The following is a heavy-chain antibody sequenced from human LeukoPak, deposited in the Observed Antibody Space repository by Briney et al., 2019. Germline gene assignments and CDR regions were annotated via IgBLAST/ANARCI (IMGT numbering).Heavy chain of an antibody. CDR1: GSSISSSSFY. V-gene: IGHV4-39*01. CDR2: ISYGGST. J-gene: IGHJ4*02. D-gene: IGHD6-19*01. CDR3: ARHGDSSGWYGGKN. Sequence: SETLSLTCTVSGSSISSSSFYWGWIRQPPGKGLEWIGSISYGGSTHYNPSLKSRVSISVDTSKNQFSLRLSSATAADTAVYYCARHGDSSGWYGGKNWGQGTLVTVSS.